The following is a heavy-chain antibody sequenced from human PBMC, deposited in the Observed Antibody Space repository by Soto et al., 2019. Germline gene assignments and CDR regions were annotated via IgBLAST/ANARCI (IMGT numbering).Heavy chain of an antibody. J-gene: IGHJ4*02. CDR1: GFMFSSAW. Sequence: EVQVVESGGDLVEPGGSLRLSCVTSGFMFSSAWMSWVRQAPGKGLEWVARIKSTKDGGAIDYAAPVNGRIRISRDDSKSKVYLEMNSLSVEATALYYCFEGWNDFWGQGTLVIVSS. D-gene: IGHD1-1*01. CDR3: FEGWNDF. CDR2: IKSTKDGGAI. V-gene: IGHV3-15*01.